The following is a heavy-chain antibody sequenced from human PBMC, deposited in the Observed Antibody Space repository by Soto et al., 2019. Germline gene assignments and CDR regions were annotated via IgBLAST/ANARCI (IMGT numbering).Heavy chain of an antibody. V-gene: IGHV1-69*13. CDR3: ASKPNDIVVVPAAPYYYYGMDV. CDR2: IIPIFGTA. J-gene: IGHJ6*02. CDR1: GGTFSSYA. Sequence: VASVKVSCKASGGTFSSYAISWVRQAPGQGLEWMGGIIPIFGTANYAQKFQGRVTITADESTSTAYMELSSLRSEDTAVYYCASKPNDIVVVPAAPYYYYGMDVWGQGTTVTVSS. D-gene: IGHD2-2*01.